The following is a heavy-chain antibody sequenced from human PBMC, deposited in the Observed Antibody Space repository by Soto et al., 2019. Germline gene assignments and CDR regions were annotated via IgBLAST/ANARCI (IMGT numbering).Heavy chain of an antibody. CDR1: GYTFTSYG. CDR3: ARDEQDIVVVPAAMSYYYYGMDV. Sequence: ASVKVSCKASGYTFTSYGISWVRQAPGQGLEWMGWISAYNGNTNYAQKLQGRVTMTTDTSTSTAYMELRSLRSDDTAVYYCARDEQDIVVVPAAMSYYYYGMDVWGQGTTVTVSS. J-gene: IGHJ6*02. D-gene: IGHD2-2*01. V-gene: IGHV1-18*01. CDR2: ISAYNGNT.